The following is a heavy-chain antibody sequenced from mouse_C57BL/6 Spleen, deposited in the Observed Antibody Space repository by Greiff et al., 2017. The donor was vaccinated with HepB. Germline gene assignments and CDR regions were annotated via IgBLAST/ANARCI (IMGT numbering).Heavy chain of an antibody. J-gene: IGHJ1*03. CDR3: ARQGIPSNYYGRPWYFDV. CDR1: GFSLTSYG. Sequence: QVQLKESGPGLVAPSQSLSITCTVSGFSLTSYGVHWVRQPPGKGLEWLVVIWSDGSTTYNSALKSRLSISKDNSKSQVFLKMNSLQTDDTAMYYCARQGIPSNYYGRPWYFDVWGTGTTVTVSS. CDR2: IWSDGST. D-gene: IGHD1-1*01. V-gene: IGHV2-6-1*01.